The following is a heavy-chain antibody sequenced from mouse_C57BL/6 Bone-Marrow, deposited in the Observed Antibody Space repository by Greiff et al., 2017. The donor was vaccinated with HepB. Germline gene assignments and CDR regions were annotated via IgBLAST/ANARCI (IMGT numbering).Heavy chain of an antibody. CDR1: GYTFTSYW. V-gene: IGHV1-61*01. Sequence: QVQLQQPGAELVRPGSSVKLSCKASGYTFTSYWMDWVKQRPGQGLEWIGNIYPSDSETHYNQKFKDKATLTVDKSSSTAYMQLSSLTSEDSAVYYCARAFMTTVVADYWGQGTTLTVSS. CDR3: ARAFMTTVVADY. J-gene: IGHJ2*01. D-gene: IGHD1-1*01. CDR2: IYPSDSET.